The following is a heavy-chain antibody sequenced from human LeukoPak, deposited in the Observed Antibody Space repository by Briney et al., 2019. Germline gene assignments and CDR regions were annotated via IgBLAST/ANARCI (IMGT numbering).Heavy chain of an antibody. D-gene: IGHD3-9*01. J-gene: IGHJ3*02. CDR2: IYYSGNT. CDR3: AALIVTGYYSAFDI. V-gene: IGHV4-39*01. CDR1: GGSISSNIYY. Sequence: PSETLSLTCAVSGGSISSNIYYWGWIRQPPGKGLEWIGNIYYSGNTYYNPSLKSRVTISVDTSENQFSLKLSSVTAADTAVYYCAALIVTGYYSAFDIWGQGTMVTVSS.